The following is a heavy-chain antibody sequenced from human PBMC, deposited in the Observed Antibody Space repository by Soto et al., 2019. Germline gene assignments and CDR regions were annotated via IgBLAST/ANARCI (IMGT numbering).Heavy chain of an antibody. V-gene: IGHV3-30*18. D-gene: IGHD4-4*01. CDR3: AKNSKSTARYYYYYGMDV. CDR2: ISYDGSNK. CDR1: GFTFSSYG. Sequence: GGSLRLSCAASGFTFSSYGMHWVRQAPGKGLEWVAVISYDGSNKYYADSVKGRFTISRDNSKNTLYLQMNSLRAEDTAVYYCAKNSKSTARYYYYYGMDVWGQGTTVTVSS. J-gene: IGHJ6*02.